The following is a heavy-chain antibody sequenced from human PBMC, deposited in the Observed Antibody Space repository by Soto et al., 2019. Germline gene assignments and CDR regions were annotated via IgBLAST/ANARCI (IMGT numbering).Heavy chain of an antibody. CDR2: IIPIIGII. Sequence: QVQLVQSGAEVKKPGSSVKVSCKASGGTFSTYTITWVRQAPGQGLEWMGRIIPIIGIINYAQKFQGRVTITADKVTGTAYMELTRLRSDDTAVYYCAGDPASHYNDRHAYSYPWGQGTLVTVS. J-gene: IGHJ5*02. V-gene: IGHV1-69*08. CDR3: AGDPASHYNDRHAYSYP. CDR1: GGTFSTYT. D-gene: IGHD3-22*01.